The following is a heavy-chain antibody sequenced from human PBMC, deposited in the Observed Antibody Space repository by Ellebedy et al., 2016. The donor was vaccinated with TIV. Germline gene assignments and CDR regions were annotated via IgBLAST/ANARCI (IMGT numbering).Heavy chain of an antibody. V-gene: IGHV4-59*06. CDR3: ARDRLHYESSSYYRYFDL. Sequence: SETLSLTXTVSGDSISDYYWSWIRQSPGKGLEWIGHIYHSGSTYYNPSLKSRITISVDTSKNQFSLKLNSVTAADTAVYYCARDRLHYESSSYYRYFDLWGRGTLVTVSS. CDR2: IYHSGST. D-gene: IGHD3-22*01. J-gene: IGHJ2*01. CDR1: GDSISDYY.